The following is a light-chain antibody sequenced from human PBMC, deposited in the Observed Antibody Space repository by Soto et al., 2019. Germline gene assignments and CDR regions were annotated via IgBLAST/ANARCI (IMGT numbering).Light chain of an antibody. CDR3: SSYTSSNALV. V-gene: IGLV2-14*01. J-gene: IGLJ3*02. CDR2: EVS. CDR1: SSDVGGYNY. Sequence: QSALTQPASVSGSPGQSITISCTGTSSDVGGYNYVSWHQQHPAKAPKLMIYEVSNRSSGVSNRFSGSKSGNTASLTISGLQAEDAADYYCSSYTSSNALVFGGGTQLTVL.